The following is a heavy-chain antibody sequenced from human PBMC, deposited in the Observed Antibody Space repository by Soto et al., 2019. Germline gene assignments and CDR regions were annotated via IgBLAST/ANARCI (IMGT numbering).Heavy chain of an antibody. CDR1: GFTFSGSA. CDR2: IRSKASNYAT. CDR3: TRLVYCSGDSCSAFDD. J-gene: IGHJ4*02. Sequence: PGGSLRLSCAASGFTFSGSAMHWVRQASGKGLEWVGRIRSKASNYATAYAASVKGRFTITRDDSKNTAYLQMNSLKTEDTAVYYCTRLVYCSGDSCSAFDDWGQGTLVTVSS. D-gene: IGHD2-15*01. V-gene: IGHV3-73*01.